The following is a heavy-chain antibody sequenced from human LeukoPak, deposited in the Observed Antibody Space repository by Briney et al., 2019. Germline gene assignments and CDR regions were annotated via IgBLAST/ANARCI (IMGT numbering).Heavy chain of an antibody. CDR2: ISTTSTYI. J-gene: IGHJ4*02. CDR3: ARAGTCSSTSCDGGIEY. D-gene: IGHD2-2*01. CDR1: GFAFSSYN. V-gene: IGHV3-21*06. Sequence: PGGSRRLSCAASGFAFSSYNMKWVRQAPGKGLEWVSFISTTSTYIYYADSVKGRFTVSRDNSKNLLYLQMDSLRVEDTAVYYCARAGTCSSTSCDGGIEYWGQGTLVTVSS.